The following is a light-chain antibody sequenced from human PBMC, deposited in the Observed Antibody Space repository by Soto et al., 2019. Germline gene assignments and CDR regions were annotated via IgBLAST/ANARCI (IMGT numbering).Light chain of an antibody. Sequence: DVQMTQSPSSLSASVGDRVTITCRASQSISSYLNWYQQKPGKAPKLLIYAASSLQSGVPSRFSGSGSGTDFTLTISSLQPEDFATYYCQQYTINPVTFGHGTRLEIK. CDR3: QQYTINPVT. CDR1: QSISSY. V-gene: IGKV1-39*01. CDR2: AAS. J-gene: IGKJ5*01.